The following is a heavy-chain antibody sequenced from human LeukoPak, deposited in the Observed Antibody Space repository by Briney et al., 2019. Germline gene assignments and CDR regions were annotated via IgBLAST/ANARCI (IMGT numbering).Heavy chain of an antibody. CDR1: GGSISSGGYS. V-gene: IGHV4-30-2*01. D-gene: IGHD3-10*01. J-gene: IGHJ4*02. CDR3: ARAWGGVTMALGY. Sequence: SETLSLTCAVSGGSISSGGYSWSWIRQPPGRGLEWFGYIYHSGSTYYNPSLKSRVTISVDRSKNQFSLKLSSVIAADTAVYYCARAWGGVTMALGYWGQGTLVTVSS. CDR2: IYHSGST.